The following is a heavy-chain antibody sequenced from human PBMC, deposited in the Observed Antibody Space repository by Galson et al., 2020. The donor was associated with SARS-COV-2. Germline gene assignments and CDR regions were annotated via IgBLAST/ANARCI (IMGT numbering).Heavy chain of an antibody. CDR1: GGSFRGYY. Sequence: SEPLSLNCAVHGGSFRGYYWTWTRQPQGKGLECIGEINSSGSTNHTPSLKSRVTTSVDTTKNYFSLKLSSVTAADTAVYYCAREENFFLVVAATRMCYFDYWGRGTLATVSS. CDR3: AREENFFLVVAATRMCYFDY. D-gene: IGHD2-15*01. J-gene: IGHJ4*02. V-gene: IGHV4-34*01. CDR2: INSSGST.